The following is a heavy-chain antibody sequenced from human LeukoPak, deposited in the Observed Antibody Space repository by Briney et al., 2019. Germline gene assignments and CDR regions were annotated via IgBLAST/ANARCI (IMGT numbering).Heavy chain of an antibody. CDR2: IDHTGST. D-gene: IGHD3-22*01. CDR1: GDSISMHY. Sequence: SETLSLTCSVSGDSISMHYWSWIRQPPGKRLEWIGYIDHTGSTYYNPSLKSRVTISVDTSKNQFSLKLSSVTAADTAVYYCARDRLGWFDPWGQGTLVTVSS. CDR3: ARDRLGWFDP. V-gene: IGHV4-59*11. J-gene: IGHJ5*02.